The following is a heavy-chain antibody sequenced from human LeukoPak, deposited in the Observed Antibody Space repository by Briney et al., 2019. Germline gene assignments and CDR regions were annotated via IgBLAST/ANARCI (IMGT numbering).Heavy chain of an antibody. CDR3: ARGRPESPFDP. D-gene: IGHD1-1*01. Sequence: ASVKVSCKASGYTFTGYYMNWVRQAPGQGLEWMGWISAYNGDTNYAQKFQGRVTMTTDTSTITAYMEMRSLRSDDTAVYFCARGRPESPFDPWGQGTLVTVSS. J-gene: IGHJ5*02. V-gene: IGHV1-18*04. CDR1: GYTFTGYY. CDR2: ISAYNGDT.